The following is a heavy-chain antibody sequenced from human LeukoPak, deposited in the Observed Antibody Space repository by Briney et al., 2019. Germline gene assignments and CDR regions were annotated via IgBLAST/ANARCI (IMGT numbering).Heavy chain of an antibody. CDR3: AKGEDMYYYDSSGYYAGSNDY. CDR2: ISGSGGSA. D-gene: IGHD3-22*01. Sequence: GGSLRLSCAASGFTFSSYAMSWVRQAPGKGLEWVSAISGSGGSAYYADSVKGRFTISRDNSKNTLYLQMNSLRAEDTAVYYCAKGEDMYYYDSSGYYAGSNDYWGQGTLVTVSS. CDR1: GFTFSSYA. J-gene: IGHJ4*02. V-gene: IGHV3-23*01.